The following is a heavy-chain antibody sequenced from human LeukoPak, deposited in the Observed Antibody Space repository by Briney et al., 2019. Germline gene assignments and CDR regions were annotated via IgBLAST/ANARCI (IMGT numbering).Heavy chain of an antibody. CDR1: GYTFTSYD. CDR3: ARGRYCSSTSCHEPIWFDP. D-gene: IGHD2-2*01. Sequence: ASVKVSCKASGYTFTSYDIKWVRQATGQGLEWMGWMNPNSGNTGYAQKFQGRVTMTRNTSISTAYMELSSLRSEDTAVYYCARGRYCSSTSCHEPIWFDPWGQGTLVTVSS. V-gene: IGHV1-8*01. J-gene: IGHJ5*02. CDR2: MNPNSGNT.